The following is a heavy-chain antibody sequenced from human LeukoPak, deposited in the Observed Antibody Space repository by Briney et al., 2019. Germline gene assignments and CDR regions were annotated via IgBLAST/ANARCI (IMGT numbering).Heavy chain of an antibody. CDR2: ISSSSSYI. CDR3: ARQMTPHGNFDY. CDR1: GFTFSSYS. D-gene: IGHD1-1*01. V-gene: IGHV3-21*04. Sequence: AGGSLRLSCVASGFTFSSYSMNWVRQAPGKGLEWVSSISSSSSYIYYADSVKGRFTISRDNAKNSLYLQMNNLRAEDTAVYYCARQMTPHGNFDYWGQGTLVTVSS. J-gene: IGHJ4*02.